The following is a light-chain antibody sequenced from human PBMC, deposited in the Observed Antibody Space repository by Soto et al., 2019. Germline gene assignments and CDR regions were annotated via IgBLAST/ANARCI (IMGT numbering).Light chain of an antibody. CDR1: TSDIAGYNY. CDR2: EVT. J-gene: IGLJ1*01. CDR3: CSYAGSSSNYV. Sequence: QSVLAQPASVSGSPGQSITISCTGTTSDIAGYNYVSWYQQHPGKAPKLLIYEVTSRASGVSHRFSGSKSGNTASLTISGLQAEDEADYYCCSYAGSSSNYVFGTGTKVTVL. V-gene: IGLV2-14*01.